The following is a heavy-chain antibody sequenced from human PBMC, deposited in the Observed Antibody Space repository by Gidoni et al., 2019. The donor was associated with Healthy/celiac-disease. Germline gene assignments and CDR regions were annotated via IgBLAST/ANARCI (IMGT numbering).Heavy chain of an antibody. CDR2: IYTSGST. CDR3: ARDVVVITHDAFDI. D-gene: IGHD3-22*01. V-gene: IGHV4-4*07. Sequence: QVKLQASGTGLVKPSENLSLTCSVSGGTISSYYLRWIRQPAGKGLEWIGRIYTSGSTNSHPSLKSRVTMSVDTSQNQFSLKLSSVTAADTAVYYCARDVVVITHDAFDIWGQGTMVTVSS. CDR1: GGTISSYY. J-gene: IGHJ3*02.